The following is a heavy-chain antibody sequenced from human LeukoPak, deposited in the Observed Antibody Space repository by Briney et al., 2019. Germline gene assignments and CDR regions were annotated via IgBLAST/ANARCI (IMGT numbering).Heavy chain of an antibody. CDR2: INSDGSST. D-gene: IGHD4-17*01. CDR1: GFTFSSYW. CDR3: ARLYGGYGDYYFDY. V-gene: IGHV3-74*01. Sequence: PGGSLRLSCAASGFTFSSYWMHWVRQAPGKGLVRVSRINSDGSSTTYADSVKGRFTISRDNAKNTLYLQMNSLRAEDTAVYYCARLYGGYGDYYFDYWGQGTLVTVSS. J-gene: IGHJ4*02.